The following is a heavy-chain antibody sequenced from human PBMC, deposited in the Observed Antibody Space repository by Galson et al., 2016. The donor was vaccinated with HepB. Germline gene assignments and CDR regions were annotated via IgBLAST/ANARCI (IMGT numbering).Heavy chain of an antibody. CDR2: INTSKGNT. D-gene: IGHD6-13*01. CDR1: GYTFTSYV. J-gene: IGHJ4*02. CDR3: ATRPAAGSPYYFDY. Sequence: SVKVSCKASGYTFTSYVLSWVRQAPGQGLEWMGWINTSKGNTHYPQKSQDRVTLTIDTSTSTAYMDLRSLRSDDTAVYYCATRPAAGSPYYFDYWGQGTLVTVSS. V-gene: IGHV1-18*01.